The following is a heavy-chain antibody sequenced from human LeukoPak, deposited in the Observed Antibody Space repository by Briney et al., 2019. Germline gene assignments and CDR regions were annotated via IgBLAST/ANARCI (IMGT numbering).Heavy chain of an antibody. J-gene: IGHJ4*02. Sequence: SETLSLTCTVSGGSISSSSYYWGWIRQPPGKGLEWIGSIYYSGSTYYNPSLKSRVTISVDTSKNQFSLKLSSVTAADTAVYYCARGNVDIVATFSIAVAGPVFDYWGQGTLVTVPS. CDR1: GGSISSSSYY. V-gene: IGHV4-39*07. D-gene: IGHD5-12*01. CDR2: IYYSGST. CDR3: ARGNVDIVATFSIAVAGPVFDY.